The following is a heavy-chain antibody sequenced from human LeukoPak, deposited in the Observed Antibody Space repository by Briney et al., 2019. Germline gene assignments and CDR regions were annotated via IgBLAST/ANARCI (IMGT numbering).Heavy chain of an antibody. CDR2: IYYSGST. J-gene: IGHJ5*02. CDR1: GGSISSHY. CDR3: ARLIGHIAVSDTSWFDP. D-gene: IGHD6-19*01. Sequence: SETLSLTCTVSGGSISSHYWCWIRQAPGKGLEWIGYIYYSGSTNYNPSLKSRVTISVDTSKNQFSLKLSSVTAADTAVYYCARLIGHIAVSDTSWFDPWGQGTLVTVSS. V-gene: IGHV4-59*11.